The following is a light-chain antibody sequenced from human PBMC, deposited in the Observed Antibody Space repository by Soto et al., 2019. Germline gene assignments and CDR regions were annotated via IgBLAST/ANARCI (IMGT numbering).Light chain of an antibody. CDR3: QQTYSTPKT. Sequence: DIQMTQSPSSLSASVGDRVTITCRASQSISRYLNWFQHNPGKAPKLLIYDASTLRSGVPSRFSGGGSWTDFTLTISSLQPEEFATYYFQQTYSTPKTFGQGTKVEIK. CDR2: DAS. J-gene: IGKJ1*01. CDR1: QSISRY. V-gene: IGKV1-39*01.